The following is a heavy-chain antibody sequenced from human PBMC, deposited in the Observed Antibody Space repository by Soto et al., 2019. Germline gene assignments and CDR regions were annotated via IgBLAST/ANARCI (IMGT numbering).Heavy chain of an antibody. D-gene: IGHD1-1*01. CDR3: VRGDDRVD. Sequence: GGSLRLSCVGSGFIFSSFTMTWVRQAPGMGLQYLASISKSSSLIYYADSVRGRFIISRDNSKDSVFPQMYSLRAEDTAMYYCVRGDDRVDWGQGTLVTVSS. V-gene: IGHV3-21*01. J-gene: IGHJ4*02. CDR1: GFIFSSFT. CDR2: ISKSSSLI.